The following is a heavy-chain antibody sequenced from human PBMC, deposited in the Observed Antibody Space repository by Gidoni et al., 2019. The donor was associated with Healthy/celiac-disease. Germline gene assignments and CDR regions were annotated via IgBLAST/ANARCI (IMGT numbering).Heavy chain of an antibody. CDR1: GFPFSRYA. J-gene: IGHJ4*02. V-gene: IGHV3-23*01. CDR3: AKDGAYDSSGYLSDDY. Sequence: EVQLLESGGGLVQPGGSLRLSCAASGFPFSRYAMSWVRQAPGKGLEWVSAISGSGGSTYYADSVKGRFTISRDNSKNTLYLQMNSLRAEDTAVYYCAKDGAYDSSGYLSDDYWGQGTLVTVSS. CDR2: ISGSGGST. D-gene: IGHD3-22*01.